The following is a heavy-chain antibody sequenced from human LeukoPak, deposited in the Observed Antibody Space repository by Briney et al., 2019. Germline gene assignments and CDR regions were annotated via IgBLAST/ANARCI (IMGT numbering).Heavy chain of an antibody. V-gene: IGHV4-61*01. Sequence: PSVTLSLTCTVSGGPISSDSHYWSWIRQPPGKGLEWIGYIYYSGTTNYNPSLKSRVTISVDTSMNQFSLKLSSVTAADTAVYYCARRQIYYDSSRSYYQKAFDIWGHGAMVTVSS. CDR1: GGPISSDSHY. D-gene: IGHD3-22*01. J-gene: IGHJ3*02. CDR2: IYYSGTT. CDR3: ARRQIYYDSSRSYYQKAFDI.